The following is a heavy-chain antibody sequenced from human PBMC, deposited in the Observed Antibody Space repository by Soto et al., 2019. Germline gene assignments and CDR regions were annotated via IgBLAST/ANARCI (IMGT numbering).Heavy chain of an antibody. J-gene: IGHJ5*02. Sequence: QITLKESGPTLVKPTQTLTLTCTFSGFSLSTSGVGVGWIRQPPGKALEWLALIYWNDDKRYSPSLKSRLTITTDTPKNHVVLTMTNLDAVDTATYYGAHAKALWFGELLTDHNWFDPWGQGTLVTVSA. D-gene: IGHD3-10*01. CDR2: IYWNDDK. CDR1: GFSLSTSGVG. CDR3: AHAKALWFGELLTDHNWFDP. V-gene: IGHV2-5*01.